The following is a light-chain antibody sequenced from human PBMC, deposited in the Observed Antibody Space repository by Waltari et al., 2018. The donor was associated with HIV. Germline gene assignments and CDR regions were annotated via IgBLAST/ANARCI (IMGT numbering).Light chain of an antibody. Sequence: QSALTQPSSVSGSPGQSITISCTGTSHDVGGYNYVPWYEQHPGKAPKLRISDVSNRPSGVSDRFSGFKSANTASLTISGIQAEDDADYYCNSYTGSSTWVFGGGNKLTVL. CDR1: SHDVGGYNY. V-gene: IGLV2-14*03. CDR3: NSYTGSSTWV. CDR2: DVS. J-gene: IGLJ3*02.